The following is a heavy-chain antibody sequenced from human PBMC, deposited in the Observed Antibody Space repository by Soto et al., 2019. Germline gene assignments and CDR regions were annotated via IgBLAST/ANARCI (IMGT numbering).Heavy chain of an antibody. CDR3: GRDEAGSSWLIDY. V-gene: IGHV1-18*01. CDR2: ISVKNGNT. CDR1: GYTFSNYG. J-gene: IGHJ4*02. Sequence: QVQLVQSGDEVKKPGASVMVSCEASGYTFSNYGISWVRQAPGQGLEWMGWISVKNGNTKYAQKLQDRVTMTRDTSTRTAYMELRSLRSDDTALYYCGRDEAGSSWLIDYWGQGTLVTVSS. D-gene: IGHD6-13*01.